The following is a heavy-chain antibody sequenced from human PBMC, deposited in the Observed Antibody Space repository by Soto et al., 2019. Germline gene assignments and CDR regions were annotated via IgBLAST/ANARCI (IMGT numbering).Heavy chain of an antibody. J-gene: IGHJ5*01. CDR1: GFNFASAW. V-gene: IGHV3-15*07. Sequence: GGALRLSCAASGFNFASAWINWVRQAPGKGLEWVGRIKSKTDGGTPAFAAPVRGRFAISRDDSSSMVHLQMNSLTTEDTGIYLCTTDSYSSRTLMRWDSGGLGTLFTVSS. CDR3: TTDSYSSRTLMRWDS. D-gene: IGHD2-8*01. CDR2: IKSKTDGGTP.